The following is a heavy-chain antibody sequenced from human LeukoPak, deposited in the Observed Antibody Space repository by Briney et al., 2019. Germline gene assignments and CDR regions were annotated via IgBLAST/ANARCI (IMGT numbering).Heavy chain of an antibody. J-gene: IGHJ6*02. CDR3: AKDPSRDYDFWSGYFSGMDV. Sequence: GRSLRLSCAASGFIFSSYGMHWVRQAPGKGLEWVAVISYDGSNKYYADSVKGRFTISRDNSKNTLYLQMNSLRAEDTAVYYCAKDPSRDYDFWSGYFSGMDVWGQGTTVTVSS. CDR1: GFIFSSYG. CDR2: ISYDGSNK. D-gene: IGHD3-3*01. V-gene: IGHV3-30*18.